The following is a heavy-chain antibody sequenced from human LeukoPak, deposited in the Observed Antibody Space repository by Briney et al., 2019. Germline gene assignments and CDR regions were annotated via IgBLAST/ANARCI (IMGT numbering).Heavy chain of an antibody. CDR3: ARAEPGYSYGQYFDY. J-gene: IGHJ4*02. Sequence: SETLSLTCAVYGGSFSGYFWCWIRQPPGKGLEWIGEINHSGSTNYNPSLKSRVTISVDTSKNQFSLKLSSVTAADTAVYYCARAEPGYSYGQYFDYWGQGTLVTVSS. CDR2: INHSGST. D-gene: IGHD5-18*01. CDR1: GGSFSGYF. V-gene: IGHV4-34*01.